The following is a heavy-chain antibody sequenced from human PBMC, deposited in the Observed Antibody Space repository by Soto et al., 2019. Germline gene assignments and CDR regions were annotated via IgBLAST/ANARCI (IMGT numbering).Heavy chain of an antibody. D-gene: IGHD5-18*01. CDR2: IKQDGSEK. Sequence: GGSLRLSCAASGFTFSSYWMSWVRQAPGKGLEWVANIKQDGSEKYYVDSVKGRFTISRDNAKNSLYLQMNSLRAEDTAVYYCSLSRGYSYGYPFDYWGQGTLVTVSS. CDR3: SLSRGYSYGYPFDY. V-gene: IGHV3-7*01. J-gene: IGHJ4*02. CDR1: GFTFSSYW.